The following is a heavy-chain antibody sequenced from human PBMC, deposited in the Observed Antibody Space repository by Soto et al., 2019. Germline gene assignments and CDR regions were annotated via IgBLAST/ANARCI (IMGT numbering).Heavy chain of an antibody. V-gene: IGHV3-30*18. Sequence: QLVESGGGVVQPGKSLRLSCAASGLPFSSYGMHWVRQAPGKGLEWVAVISSGGSQKHFAESLKGRFSISRDNSKNLLYLELTSPRPASKAVYYCAKPLYYEFWSGSGVLFGLDVWGQGTTVTVSS. D-gene: IGHD3-3*01. CDR1: GLPFSSYG. CDR2: ISSGGSQK. J-gene: IGHJ6*02. CDR3: AKPLYYEFWSGSGVLFGLDV.